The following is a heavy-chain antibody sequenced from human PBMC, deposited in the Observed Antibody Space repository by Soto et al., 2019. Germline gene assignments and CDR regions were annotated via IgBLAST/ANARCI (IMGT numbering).Heavy chain of an antibody. Sequence: QVQLQESGPGLVKPSQTLSLTCTVSGGSIISGGYYCSWIRQHPVKGLEWIGYIYYSGVTYYNPSLRSRVTISVDTSKNPFSLKLSSVTAADTAVYYCARGPYDSSPTAFWGQGTMVTVSS. CDR1: GGSIISGGYY. CDR2: IYYSGVT. CDR3: ARGPYDSSPTAF. D-gene: IGHD3-22*01. V-gene: IGHV4-31*03. J-gene: IGHJ3*01.